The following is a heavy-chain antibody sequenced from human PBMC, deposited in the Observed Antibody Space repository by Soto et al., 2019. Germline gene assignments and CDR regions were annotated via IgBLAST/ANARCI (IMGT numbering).Heavy chain of an antibody. CDR3: AKSRVFIGAIVTLLAS. CDR2: ISNNGDTA. V-gene: IGHV3-23*01. D-gene: IGHD3-16*02. J-gene: IGHJ4*02. Sequence: EVHLLESGGGLVQPGGSLTLSCATSGFTFSSYAMVWVRQAAEKGLEWVASISNNGDTAYYADSVKGRFTISRGNSENTLYLQMTGLRADDTALYFCAKSRVFIGAIVTLLASWGQGTQVTVSS. CDR1: GFTFSSYA.